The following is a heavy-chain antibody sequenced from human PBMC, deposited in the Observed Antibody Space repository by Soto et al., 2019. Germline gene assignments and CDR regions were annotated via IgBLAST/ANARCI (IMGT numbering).Heavy chain of an antibody. V-gene: IGHV3-23*01. J-gene: IGHJ4*02. CDR2: SSATGAGT. CDR3: AKDRRAGGNYGFYSDF. Sequence: GESLKISCAASGFTFSSYGMAWVRQAPGKGLEWVSFSSATGAGTYYADSVKGRFTISRDNSKNTLYLQMTSLRADETAVYYCAKDRRAGGNYGFYSDFWGQGALVTVS. CDR1: GFTFSSYG. D-gene: IGHD1-7*01.